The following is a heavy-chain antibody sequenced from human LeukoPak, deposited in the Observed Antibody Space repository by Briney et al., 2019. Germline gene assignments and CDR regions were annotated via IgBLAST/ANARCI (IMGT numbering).Heavy chain of an antibody. J-gene: IGHJ4*02. D-gene: IGHD6-19*01. CDR1: GGSFSGYY. V-gene: IGHV4-34*01. CDR2: INHSGST. Sequence: SETLSLTCAVYGGSFSGYYWSWIRQPPGKGLEWIGEINHSGSTNYNPSLKSRVTITVDTSKSRFSLKLSSVTAADTAVYYCARDGSSGWYSGFDYWGQGTLVTVSS. CDR3: ARDGSSGWYSGFDY.